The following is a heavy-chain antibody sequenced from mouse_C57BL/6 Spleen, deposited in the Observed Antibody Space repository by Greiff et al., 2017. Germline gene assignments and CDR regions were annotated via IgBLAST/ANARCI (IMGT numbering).Heavy chain of an antibody. V-gene: IGHV5-17*01. Sequence: EVKVVESGGGLVKPGGSLKLSCAASGFTFSDYGMHWVAYISSGSSTIYYADTVKGRFTISRDNAKNTLSLQMTSLRSEDTAMYYCARGDYWDEDYWYFGVWGTGTTVTVSS. CDR1: GFTFSDYG. D-gene: IGHD4-1*01. CDR2: ISSGSSTI. CDR3: ARGDYWDEDYWYFGV. J-gene: IGHJ1*03.